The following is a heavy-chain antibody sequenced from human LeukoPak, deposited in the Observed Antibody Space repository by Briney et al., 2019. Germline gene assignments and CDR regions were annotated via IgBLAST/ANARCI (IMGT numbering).Heavy chain of an antibody. V-gene: IGHV1-24*01. J-gene: IGHJ5*02. Sequence: ASVKVSCKVSGYTLTELSMHWVRQAPGKGLEWMGGFDPEDGETIYAQKFQGRVTMTEDTSTDTAYMELSSLRSEDTAVYYCATVTYLRNPYDSTNWFDPWGQGTLVTVSS. CDR3: ATVTYLRNPYDSTNWFDP. CDR2: FDPEDGET. CDR1: GYTLTELS. D-gene: IGHD3-22*01.